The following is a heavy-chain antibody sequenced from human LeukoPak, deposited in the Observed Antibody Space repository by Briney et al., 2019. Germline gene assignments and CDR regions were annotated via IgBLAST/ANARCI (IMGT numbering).Heavy chain of an antibody. V-gene: IGHV1-69*04. J-gene: IGHJ6*02. D-gene: IGHD3-10*01. CDR1: GGTFSSYA. Sequence: SVKVSFKASGGTFSSYAISWVRQAPGQGLEWMGRIIPILGIANYAQKFQGRVTITADKSTSTAYMELSSLRSEDTAVYYCARDRLSRVRGSIYYYSGMDVWGQGTPVTVSS. CDR2: IIPILGIA. CDR3: ARDRLSRVRGSIYYYSGMDV.